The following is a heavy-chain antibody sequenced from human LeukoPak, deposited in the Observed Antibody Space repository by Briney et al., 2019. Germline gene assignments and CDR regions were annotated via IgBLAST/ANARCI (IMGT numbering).Heavy chain of an antibody. CDR3: ARPLWFGDTGDY. J-gene: IGHJ4*02. CDR1: GFTFRSYE. D-gene: IGHD3-10*01. CDR2: ISSSGSTI. Sequence: PGGSLRLSCAASGFTFRSYEMNWVRQAPGKGLEWVSYISSSGSTIYYADSVKGRFTISRDSAKNSLYLQMNSLRAEDTAVYYCARPLWFGDTGDYWGQGTLATVSS. V-gene: IGHV3-48*03.